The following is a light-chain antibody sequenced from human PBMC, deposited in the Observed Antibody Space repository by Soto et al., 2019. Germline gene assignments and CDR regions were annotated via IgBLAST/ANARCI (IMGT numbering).Light chain of an antibody. CDR1: SSDVGTYNL. Sequence: QSALTQPASVSGSPGQSITISCTGTSSDVGTYNLVSWYQLHPGKAPKLMIYEVSERPSGLSNRFSGSKSGNTASLTISGLQAEDEADHYCCSYAGSSTPWVFGGGTKLTVL. CDR2: EVS. J-gene: IGLJ3*02. CDR3: CSYAGSSTPWV. V-gene: IGLV2-23*02.